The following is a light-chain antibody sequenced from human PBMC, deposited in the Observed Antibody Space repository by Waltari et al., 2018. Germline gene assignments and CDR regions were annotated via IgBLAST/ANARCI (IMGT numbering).Light chain of an antibody. J-gene: IGKJ4*01. CDR2: DAS. CDR3: LQDYAYPLT. Sequence: AIQMIQSPSSLSASVGDTVTITCRATQGVRSDLGWYQQKPGQAPKLLIYDASTLQSGVPSRFSGSGSGTDFTLTITSLQPEDYATYYCLQDYAYPLTFGGGTRVEIK. CDR1: QGVRSD. V-gene: IGKV1-6*01.